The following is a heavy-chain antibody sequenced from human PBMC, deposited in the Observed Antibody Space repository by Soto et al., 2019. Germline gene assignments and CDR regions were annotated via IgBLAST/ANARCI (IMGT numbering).Heavy chain of an antibody. CDR2: ISSSGSTI. CDR1: GFTFSSYE. CDR3: ARMRITMIVGGNWFDP. D-gene: IGHD3-22*01. Sequence: PGGSLRLSCAASGFTFSSYEMNWVRQAPGKGLEWVSYISSSGSTIYYADSVKGRFTISRDNAKNSLYLQMNSLRAEDTAVYYCARMRITMIVGGNWFDPWGQGTLVTVSS. J-gene: IGHJ5*02. V-gene: IGHV3-48*03.